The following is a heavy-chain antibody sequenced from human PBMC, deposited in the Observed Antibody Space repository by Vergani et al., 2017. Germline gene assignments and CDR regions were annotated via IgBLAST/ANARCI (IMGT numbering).Heavy chain of an antibody. CDR1: GGTFSSYA. J-gene: IGHJ3*02. V-gene: IGHV1-69*12. D-gene: IGHD3-22*01. CDR2: IIPIFGTA. CDR3: VRVLVEYDSSGYCYPVAAFDI. Sequence: QVQLVQSGAEVKQPGSSVKVSCKASGGTFSSYAISWVRQAPGQGLEWMGGIIPIFGTANYAQKFQGRVTITADESTSTAYMELSSLRSEDTAVYYCVRVLVEYDSSGYCYPVAAFDIWGQGTMVTVSS.